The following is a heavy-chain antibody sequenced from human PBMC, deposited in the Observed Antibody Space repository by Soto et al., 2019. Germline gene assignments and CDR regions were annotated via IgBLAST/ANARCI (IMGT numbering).Heavy chain of an antibody. CDR3: ARSNYYDRRAFDY. Sequence: SETLSLTCAVSGGSISSSNWWSWVRQPPGKGLEWIGEIYHSGSTNYNPSLKSRVTISVDKSKNQFSLKLSSVTAADTAVYYCARSNYYDRRAFDYWGQGTLVTVS. CDR2: IYHSGST. CDR1: GGSISSSNW. J-gene: IGHJ4*02. V-gene: IGHV4-4*02. D-gene: IGHD3-22*01.